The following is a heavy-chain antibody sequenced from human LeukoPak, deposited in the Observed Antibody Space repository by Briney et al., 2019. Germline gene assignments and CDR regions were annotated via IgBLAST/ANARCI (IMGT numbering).Heavy chain of an antibody. V-gene: IGHV3-53*01. CDR3: ARLIDYGDYRY. CDR2: IYSGGST. CDR1: GFTVSSNY. D-gene: IGHD4-17*01. J-gene: IGHJ4*02. Sequence: GSLRLSCAASGFTVSSNYMSWVRQAPGKGLEWVSVIYSGGSTYYADSVKGRFTISRENSKNTLYLQMNSLRAEDTAVYYCARLIDYGDYRYWGQGTLVTVSS.